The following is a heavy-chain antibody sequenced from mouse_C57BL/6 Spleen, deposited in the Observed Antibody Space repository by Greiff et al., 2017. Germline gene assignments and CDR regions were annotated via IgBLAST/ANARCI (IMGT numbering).Heavy chain of an antibody. CDR3: ARSGVKDAMDS. J-gene: IGHJ4*01. V-gene: IGHV1-76*01. CDR1: GYTFTDYY. Sequence: QVQLQQSGAELVRPGASVKLSCKASGYTFTDYYINWVKQRPGQGLEWIARIYPGSGNTYYNEKFKGKATLTAETSSSTAYMQLSSLTSEDSAVYFCARSGVKDAMDSWGQGTSVTVSS. CDR2: IYPGSGNT. D-gene: IGHD1-3*01.